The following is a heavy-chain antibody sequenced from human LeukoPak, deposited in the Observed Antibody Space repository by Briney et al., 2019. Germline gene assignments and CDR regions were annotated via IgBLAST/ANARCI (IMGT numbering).Heavy chain of an antibody. Sequence: PSETLSLTCTVSGGSISSSSYYWGWIRQPPGKGLEWIGSIYYSGSTYYNPSLKSRVTISVDTSKNQFSLKLSSVTAADTAVYYCARWGCGGDCYFSHDYWGQGTLVTVSS. V-gene: IGHV4-39*07. CDR1: GGSISSSSYY. D-gene: IGHD2-21*02. CDR3: ARWGCGGDCYFSHDY. J-gene: IGHJ4*02. CDR2: IYYSGST.